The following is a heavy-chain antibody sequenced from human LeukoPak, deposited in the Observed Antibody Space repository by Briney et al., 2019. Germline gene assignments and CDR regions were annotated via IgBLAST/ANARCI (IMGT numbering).Heavy chain of an antibody. Sequence: QAGGSLRLSCAASGFTFSSYAMSWVRQAPGKGLEWVSAISGSGGSTYYADSVKGRFTISRDNSKDTLYLQMNSLRAEDTAVYYCAKGPSWGYPVYYFDYWGQGTLVTVSS. CDR1: GFTFSSYA. D-gene: IGHD3-10*01. CDR2: ISGSGGST. CDR3: AKGPSWGYPVYYFDY. J-gene: IGHJ4*02. V-gene: IGHV3-23*01.